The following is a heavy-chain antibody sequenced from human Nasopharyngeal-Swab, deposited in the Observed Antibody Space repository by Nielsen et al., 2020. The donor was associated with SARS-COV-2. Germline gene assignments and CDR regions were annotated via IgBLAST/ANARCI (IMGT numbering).Heavy chain of an antibody. CDR2: IDPSDSFT. D-gene: IGHD3-3*01. V-gene: IGHV5-10-1*01. CDR3: ARHPTIFGVVHTPYYFYIDV. J-gene: IGHJ6*03. CDR1: GYSLTNYW. Sequence: GESLKISCKGSGYSLTNYWITWVRPMPGKGLEWMGRIDPSDSFTTYNPSFQGHVTISADKSISTAYLQWGSLQASDTAVYYCARHPTIFGVVHTPYYFYIDVWGKGTTVTVSS.